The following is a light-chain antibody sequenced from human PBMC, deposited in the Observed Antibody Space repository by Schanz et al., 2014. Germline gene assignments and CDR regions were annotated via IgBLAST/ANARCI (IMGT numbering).Light chain of an antibody. CDR3: SSYVGSPWV. V-gene: IGLV2-8*01. CDR2: EVN. J-gene: IGLJ3*02. CDR1: SSDVGAYNY. Sequence: QSALTQPPSASGSPGQSVTISCTGTSSDVGAYNYVTWYQQHPGKAPKLIIYEVNKRPSGVPNRFSGSKSGNTASLTVSGLQAEDEADYYCSSYVGSPWVFGGGTKLTVL.